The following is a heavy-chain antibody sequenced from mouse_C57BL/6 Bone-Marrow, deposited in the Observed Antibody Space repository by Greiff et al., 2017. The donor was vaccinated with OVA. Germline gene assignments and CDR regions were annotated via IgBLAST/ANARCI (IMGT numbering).Heavy chain of an antibody. CDR3: ARGGAYDYDCDY. Sequence: VQRVESGAELARPGASVKLSCKASGYTFTSYGISWVKQRTGQGLEWIGEIYPRSGNTYYNEKFKGKATLTADKSSSTAYMELRSLTSEDSAVYFCARGGAYDYDCDYWGQGTTLTVSS. J-gene: IGHJ2*01. D-gene: IGHD2-4*01. V-gene: IGHV1-81*01. CDR1: GYTFTSYG. CDR2: IYPRSGNT.